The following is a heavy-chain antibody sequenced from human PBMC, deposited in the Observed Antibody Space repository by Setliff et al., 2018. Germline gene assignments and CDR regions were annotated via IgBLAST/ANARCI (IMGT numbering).Heavy chain of an antibody. D-gene: IGHD2-2*01. CDR1: GYTFTSYG. J-gene: IGHJ6*03. CDR3: ARQVYCSSLGCQFYSFYMDV. Sequence: ASVKVSCKASGYTFTSYGISWVRQAPGLGLEWMGTINPSSGRTSYAQKFQGRVTMTRDTSANTAYMELSSLRSEDTAVYYCARQVYCSSLGCQFYSFYMDVWGKGTTVTVSS. V-gene: IGHV1-46*01. CDR2: INPSSGRT.